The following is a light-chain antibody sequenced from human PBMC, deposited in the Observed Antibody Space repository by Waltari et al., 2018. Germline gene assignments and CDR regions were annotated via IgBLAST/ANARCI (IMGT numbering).Light chain of an antibody. CDR3: QQRSNWGYT. CDR1: QSVSSY. V-gene: IGKV3-11*01. CDR2: DAS. Sequence: EIVLTQSPATLSLSPGERATRSCRASQSVSSYLAWYQQKPGQAPRLLIYDASNRATGIPARFSGSGSGTDFTLTISSLEPEDFAVYYCQQRSNWGYTFGQGTKLEIK. J-gene: IGKJ2*01.